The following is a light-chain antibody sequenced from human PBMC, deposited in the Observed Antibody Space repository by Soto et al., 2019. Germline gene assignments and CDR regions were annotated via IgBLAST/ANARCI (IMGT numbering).Light chain of an antibody. CDR2: DAS. CDR1: QSVSDK. V-gene: IGKV3-11*01. J-gene: IGKJ1*01. CDR3: QQRSNWPRP. Sequence: EIVLTQSPAALSAFPGERATISCRASQSVSDKLAWYQQKPGQAPRLLIYDASNRATGIPARFSGSGSGTDFTLTISSLGPEDFAVYYCQQRSNWPRPFGQGTKVDIK.